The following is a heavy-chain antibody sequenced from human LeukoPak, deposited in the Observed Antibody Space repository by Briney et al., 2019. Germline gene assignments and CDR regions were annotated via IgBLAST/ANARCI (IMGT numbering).Heavy chain of an antibody. CDR3: ARVPPSAHQVFSSDY. Sequence: ASVKVSCKASGYTFTNYGISWVRQAPGQGLEWMSWISANNGEIRYAQNFQARVTMTTDTSTTTAYMELRSLRSDDTAVYYCARVPPSAHQVFSSDYWGQGTQATVSS. CDR2: ISANNGEI. D-gene: IGHD1-14*01. J-gene: IGHJ4*02. CDR1: GYTFTNYG. V-gene: IGHV1-18*04.